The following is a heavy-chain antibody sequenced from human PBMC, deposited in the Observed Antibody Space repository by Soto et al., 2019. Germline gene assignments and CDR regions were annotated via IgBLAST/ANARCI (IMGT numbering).Heavy chain of an antibody. Sequence: EVQLLESGGGLVQPGGSLRLSCAASGFTFSSYAMSWVRQAPGKVLEWVSAISGSGGSTYYADSVKGRFTISRDNSKNTLYLQINSLRVEDTAVYYCAKVHPYYYGSGSYLDYWGQGTLVTVSS. D-gene: IGHD3-10*01. J-gene: IGHJ4*02. CDR2: ISGSGGST. CDR3: AKVHPYYYGSGSYLDY. V-gene: IGHV3-23*01. CDR1: GFTFSSYA.